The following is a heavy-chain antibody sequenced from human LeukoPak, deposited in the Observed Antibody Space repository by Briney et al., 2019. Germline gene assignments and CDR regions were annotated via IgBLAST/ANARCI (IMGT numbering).Heavy chain of an antibody. CDR2: ISAYNGNT. D-gene: IGHD5-18*01. CDR1: GYTFTSYG. CDR3: ARDPNGYGYVSRNSRNDY. V-gene: IGHV1-18*01. Sequence: ASVKVPXKASGYTFTSYGISWVRQAPGQGLEWMGWISAYNGNTNYAQKLQGRVTMTTDTSTSTAYMELRSLRSDDTAVYYCARDPNGYGYVSRNSRNDYWGQGTLVTVSS. J-gene: IGHJ4*02.